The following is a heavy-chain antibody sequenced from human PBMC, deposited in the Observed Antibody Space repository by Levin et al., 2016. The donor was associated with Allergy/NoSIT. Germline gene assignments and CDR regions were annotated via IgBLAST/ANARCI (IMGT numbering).Heavy chain of an antibody. CDR3: AKDSSGWYTAFDY. V-gene: IGHV3-23*01. D-gene: IGHD6-19*01. J-gene: IGHJ4*02. CDR1: GFTFSSYS. CDR2: ISGSGGST. Sequence: GESLKISCAASGFTFSSYSMNWVRQAPGKGLEWVSAISGSGGSTYYADSVKGRFTISRDNSKNTLYLQMNSLRAEDTAVYYCAKDSSGWYTAFDYWGQGTLVTVSS.